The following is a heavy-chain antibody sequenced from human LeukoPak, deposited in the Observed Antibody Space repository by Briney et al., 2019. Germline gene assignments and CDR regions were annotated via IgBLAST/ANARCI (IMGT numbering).Heavy chain of an antibody. CDR3: ARGWSASANDY. CDR2: ISSSCSPI. V-gene: IGHV3-11*04. D-gene: IGHD2-15*01. Sequence: PGGSLTLSCAASGFPFRDYYMIGLRQPPGKGLEGVSYISSSCSPIYYADSVNGGFTISRDNAKNSLYLQMNSLRAEDTAVYYCARGWSASANDYWGQGTLVTVSS. CDR1: GFPFRDYY. J-gene: IGHJ4*02.